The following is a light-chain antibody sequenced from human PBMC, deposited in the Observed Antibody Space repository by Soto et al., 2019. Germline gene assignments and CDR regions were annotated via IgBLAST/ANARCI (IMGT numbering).Light chain of an antibody. CDR1: IIGTKS. Sequence: SCELTQPPSLSVAPGQTARITCGGNIIGTKSVHWYQQKPGQAPVLVVYDDRDRPSGIPERFSGSNSGNTATLTISSVEAGDEADYYCQVWDSGSDHVVFGGGTKLTVL. CDR3: QVWDSGSDHVV. J-gene: IGLJ2*01. V-gene: IGLV3-21*02. CDR2: DDR.